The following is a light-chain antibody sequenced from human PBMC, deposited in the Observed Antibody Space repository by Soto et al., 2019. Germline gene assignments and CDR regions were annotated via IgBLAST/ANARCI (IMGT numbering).Light chain of an antibody. V-gene: IGLV2-14*01. CDR3: CSFTGSSTVI. CDR1: SNDVGGYNY. Sequence: QSALTQPASVSGSPGQSITISCTGTSNDVGGYNYVSWYQQHPGKAPRVIIFEVNNRPSGLSNRFSGSKSGNTASLTISGLQAEDEADYYCCSFTGSSTVIFCGGTKLTVL. J-gene: IGLJ2*01. CDR2: EVN.